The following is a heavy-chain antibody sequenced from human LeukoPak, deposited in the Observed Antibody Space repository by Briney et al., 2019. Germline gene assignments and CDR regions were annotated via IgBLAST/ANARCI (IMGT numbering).Heavy chain of an antibody. CDR2: IKQNGSEK. CDR3: ARVTYYDFWSGYSFGGFDP. V-gene: IGHV3-7*01. Sequence: PGGSLRLSCAASGFTFSSYWMSWVRQAPGKGLEWVANIKQNGSEKYYVDSVKGRFTISRDNAKNSLYLQMNSLRAEDTAVYYCARVTYYDFWSGYSFGGFDPWGQGTLVTVSS. CDR1: GFTFSSYW. D-gene: IGHD3-3*01. J-gene: IGHJ5*02.